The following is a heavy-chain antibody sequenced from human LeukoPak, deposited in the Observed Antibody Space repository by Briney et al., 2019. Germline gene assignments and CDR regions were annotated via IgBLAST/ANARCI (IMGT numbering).Heavy chain of an antibody. J-gene: IGHJ4*02. Sequence: SGPTLVKPTQTLTLTCTFSGFSLTTNGLAVAWFRQPPGKALEWLALIYWDDDQRYSSSLKSRLTITKDTSKSQVVLTLTNMDPVDTATYYCAHRRTRYGYDYWGQGIFITVST. CDR2: IYWDDDQ. V-gene: IGHV2-5*02. CDR3: AHRRTRYGYDY. CDR1: GFSLTTNGLA. D-gene: IGHD5-18*01.